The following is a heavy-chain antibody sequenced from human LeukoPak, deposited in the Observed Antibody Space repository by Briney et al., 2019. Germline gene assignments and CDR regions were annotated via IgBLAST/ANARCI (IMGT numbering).Heavy chain of an antibody. CDR1: GGSMSSHY. V-gene: IGHV4-59*11. CDR3: ARDAGGTWFDP. CDR2: ISYSGST. J-gene: IGHJ5*02. Sequence: SETLSLTCTVSGGSMSSHYWSWIRQPPGKGLEWIGYISYSGSTNYNPSLKSRVTISVDTSKNQFSLKLSSATAADTAVYYCARDAGGTWFDPWGQGILVTVSS.